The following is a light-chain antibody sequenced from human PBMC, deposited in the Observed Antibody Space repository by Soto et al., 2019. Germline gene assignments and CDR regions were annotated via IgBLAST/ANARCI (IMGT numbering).Light chain of an antibody. CDR2: EVT. Sequence: QSALTQPRSVSGSPGQSVTISCTGTSSDIDNGYNSVSWYQQHPGKAPKLMIYEVTNRPSGVSYRFSGSKSGTTASLTISGLQPEDEADYYCSSYSLSVAPYVFGTGTKVTVL. J-gene: IGLJ1*01. CDR1: SSDIDNGYNS. V-gene: IGLV2-14*01. CDR3: SSYSLSVAPYV.